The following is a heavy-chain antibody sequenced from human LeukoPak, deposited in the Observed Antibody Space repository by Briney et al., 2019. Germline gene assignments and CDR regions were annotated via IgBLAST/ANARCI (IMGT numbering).Heavy chain of an antibody. Sequence: GASVKVSCKASGYTFTSYGISWVRQAPGQGLEWMGWISAYNGNTNYAQKLQGRVTMTTDTSTSTAYMELRSLRSDDTAVYYCARDMYSSSWYVVGYYYGMDVWGQGTTVTVSS. CDR2: ISAYNGNT. CDR3: ARDMYSSSWYVVGYYYGMDV. CDR1: GYTFTSYG. D-gene: IGHD6-13*01. J-gene: IGHJ6*02. V-gene: IGHV1-18*01.